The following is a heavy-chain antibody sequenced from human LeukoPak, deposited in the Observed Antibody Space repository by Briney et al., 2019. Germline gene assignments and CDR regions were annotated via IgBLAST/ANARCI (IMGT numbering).Heavy chain of an antibody. CDR1: GGSISSYY. J-gene: IGHJ3*02. Sequence: SETLSLTCTVSGGSISSYYWSWIRQPLGKGLEWIGYIYYSGSTNYNPSLKSRVTISVDTSKNQFSLKLSSVTAADTAVYYCARYAEMATSYDAFDIWGQGTMVTVSS. V-gene: IGHV4-59*01. CDR2: IYYSGST. D-gene: IGHD5-24*01. CDR3: ARYAEMATSYDAFDI.